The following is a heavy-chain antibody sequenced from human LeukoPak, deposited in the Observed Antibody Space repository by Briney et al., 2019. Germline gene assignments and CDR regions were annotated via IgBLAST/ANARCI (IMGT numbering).Heavy chain of an antibody. CDR1: GGSFSGYY. D-gene: IGHD3-22*01. CDR3: ARGEYDSSAYWGYYFEN. Sequence: SETLSLTCAVYGGSFSGYYWSWIRQPPGKGLEWIGEINHSGSTNYNPSLKSRVTISVDTSRNQFSLKLSSVTAADTAVYYCARGEYDSSAYWGYYFENWGQGTLVIVSS. V-gene: IGHV4-34*01. J-gene: IGHJ4*02. CDR2: INHSGST.